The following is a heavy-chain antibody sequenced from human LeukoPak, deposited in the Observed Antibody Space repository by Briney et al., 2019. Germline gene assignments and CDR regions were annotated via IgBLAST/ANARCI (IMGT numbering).Heavy chain of an antibody. CDR3: AGHSGYDSYHYYYMDV. Sequence: SGGSLRLSCAASGFTVSSNYMSWVRQAPGKGLEWVSVIYSGGSTYYADSVKGRFTISRDNSKNTLYLQMNSLRAEDTAVYYCAGHSGYDSYHYYYMDVWGKGTTVTISS. V-gene: IGHV3-53*01. J-gene: IGHJ6*03. CDR1: GFTVSSNY. CDR2: IYSGGST. D-gene: IGHD5-12*01.